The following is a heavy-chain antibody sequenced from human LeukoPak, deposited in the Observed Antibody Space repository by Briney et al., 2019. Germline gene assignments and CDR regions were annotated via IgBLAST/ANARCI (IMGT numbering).Heavy chain of an antibody. J-gene: IGHJ6*03. CDR2: IYTSGST. Sequence: SETLSLTCTVSGGSISSSSYYWGWIRQPPGKGLEWIGRIYTSGSTNYNPSLKSRITISVDTSKNQFSLKLSSVTAADTAVYYCAREAEDIVVVPAATYYYYYYMDVWGKGTTVTVSS. CDR3: AREAEDIVVVPAATYYYYYYMDV. CDR1: GGSISSSSYY. D-gene: IGHD2-2*01. V-gene: IGHV4-39*07.